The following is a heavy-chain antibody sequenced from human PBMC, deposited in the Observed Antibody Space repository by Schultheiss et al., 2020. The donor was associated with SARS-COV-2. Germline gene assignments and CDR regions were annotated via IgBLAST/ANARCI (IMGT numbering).Heavy chain of an antibody. CDR2: IYYSGST. D-gene: IGHD5-18*01. CDR3: ARDAAQLWHPFDY. CDR1: GGSISSSSYY. V-gene: IGHV4-30-4*01. Sequence: SETLSLTCTVSGGSISSSSYYWGWIRQPPGKGLEWIGYIYYSGSTYYNPSLKSRVTISVDTSKNQFSLKLSSVTAADTAVYYCARDAAQLWHPFDYWGQGTLVTVSS. J-gene: IGHJ4*02.